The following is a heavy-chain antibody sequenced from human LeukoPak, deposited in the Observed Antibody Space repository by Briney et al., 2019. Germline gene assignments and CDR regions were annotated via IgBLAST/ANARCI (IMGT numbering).Heavy chain of an antibody. CDR2: INPNSGGT. D-gene: IGHD1-7*01. CDR3: ARAGITGTDLDY. J-gene: IGHJ4*02. Sequence: ASVKVSCKAPGYTFTGYYMHWVRQAPGQGLEWMGWINPNSGGTNYAQKFQGRVTMTRDTSISTAYMDLSRLRSDDTAVYYCARAGITGTDLDYWGQGTLVTVSS. V-gene: IGHV1-2*02. CDR1: GYTFTGYY.